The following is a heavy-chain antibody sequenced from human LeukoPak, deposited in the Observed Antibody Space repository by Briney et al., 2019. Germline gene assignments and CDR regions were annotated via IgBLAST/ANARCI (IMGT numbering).Heavy chain of an antibody. D-gene: IGHD4-23*01. V-gene: IGHV1-3*01. CDR1: GYTFTSYA. J-gene: IGHJ3*02. CDR3: ARETPPNAFDI. CDR2: LNAGNGNT. Sequence: ASVKVSCKASGYTFTSYAMHWVRQAPGQRLEWMGWLNAGNGNTKYSQKFQGRVTITRDTSASTAYMELSSLRSEDTAVYYCARETPPNAFDIWGQGTMVTVSS.